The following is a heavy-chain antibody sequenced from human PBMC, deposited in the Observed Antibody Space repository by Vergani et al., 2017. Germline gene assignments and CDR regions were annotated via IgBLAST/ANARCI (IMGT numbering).Heavy chain of an antibody. J-gene: IGHJ6*03. Sequence: EVQLVESGGGLVQPGRSLRLSCTASGFTFGDYAMSWFRQAPGKGLEWAGVIRSKAYGGTTEYAASVKGRFTISRDDSKSIAYLQMNSLKTEDTAVYYCRADTAMAGGYYYYYMDVWGKGTTVTVSS. CDR1: GFTFGDYA. V-gene: IGHV3-49*03. CDR2: IRSKAYGGTT. D-gene: IGHD5-18*01. CDR3: RADTAMAGGYYYYYMDV.